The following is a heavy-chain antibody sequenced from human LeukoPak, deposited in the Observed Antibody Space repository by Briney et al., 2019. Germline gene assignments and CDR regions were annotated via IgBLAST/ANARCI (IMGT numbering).Heavy chain of an antibody. V-gene: IGHV4-59*01. CDR1: GGSSSSYY. Sequence: SETLSLTCTVSGGSSSSYYWSWVRQPPGKGLEWIGYIYYSGSTNYNPSLKSRVTISVDTSKNQFSLKLSSVTAADTAVYYCARAWGSYCGGDCKNRNFDLWGRGTLVTVSS. CDR2: IYYSGST. J-gene: IGHJ2*01. D-gene: IGHD2-21*02. CDR3: ARAWGSYCGGDCKNRNFDL.